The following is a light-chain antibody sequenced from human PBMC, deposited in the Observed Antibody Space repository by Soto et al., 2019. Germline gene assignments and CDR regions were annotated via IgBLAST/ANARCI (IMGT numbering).Light chain of an antibody. V-gene: IGKV3-20*01. CDR1: QSVSSSY. J-gene: IGKJ1*01. Sequence: EIVLTQSPGTLSLSPGQRATLSCRASQSVSSSYLAWYQQKPGQAPRLLIYGASSRATGIPDRFSGSGSGTDFTLTISRLDPEDFAVYYWQQYGSSSWTFGQGTKVDIK. CDR2: GAS. CDR3: QQYGSSSWT.